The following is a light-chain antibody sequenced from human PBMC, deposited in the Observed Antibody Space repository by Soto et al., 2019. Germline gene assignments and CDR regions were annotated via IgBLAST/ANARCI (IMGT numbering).Light chain of an antibody. CDR2: KAS. CDR1: QSISSW. CDR3: QQYNSYSQT. Sequence: DIQMTQSPSTLSASVGDRVTITCRASQSISSWLAWYQQKPGKAPKLLIYKASSLESGVPSRFSGSGSGTEFPLTISSLQPDDFAPYYCQQYNSYSQTFGQGTKVEIK. J-gene: IGKJ1*01. V-gene: IGKV1-5*03.